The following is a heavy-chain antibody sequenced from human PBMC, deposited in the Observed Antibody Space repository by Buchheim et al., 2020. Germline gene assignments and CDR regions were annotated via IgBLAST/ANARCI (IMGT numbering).Heavy chain of an antibody. D-gene: IGHD6-19*01. CDR2: INHSGST. Sequence: QVQLQQWGAGLLKPSETLSLTCAVYGGSFSGYYWSWIRQPPGKGLEWIGEINHSGSTNYNPSLKSRVTISVDTSQNQFSLKLSSVTAADTAVYYCASIDSSGSYYFDYWGQGTL. J-gene: IGHJ4*02. CDR1: GGSFSGYY. V-gene: IGHV4-34*01. CDR3: ASIDSSGSYYFDY.